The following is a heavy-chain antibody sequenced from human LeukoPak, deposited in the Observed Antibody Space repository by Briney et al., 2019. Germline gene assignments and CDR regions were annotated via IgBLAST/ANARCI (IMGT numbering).Heavy chain of an antibody. CDR1: GFTFSNYW. J-gene: IGHJ4*02. Sequence: GGSLRLSCGASGFTFSNYWMSWVRQPPGKGLEWVANIKPDESEKYFADSVKGRFTISRDNYKNSLYLQMNSLGVEDTAVYYCAKEDPLEGLDYWGQGTLVTVSS. D-gene: IGHD5-24*01. V-gene: IGHV3-7*03. CDR3: AKEDPLEGLDY. CDR2: IKPDESEK.